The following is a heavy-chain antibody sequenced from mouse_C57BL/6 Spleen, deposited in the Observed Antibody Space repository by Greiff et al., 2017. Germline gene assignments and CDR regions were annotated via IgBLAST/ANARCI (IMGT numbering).Heavy chain of an antibody. CDR3: ARTDTGVVRSWYVEG. Sequence: QVQLQQPGAELVMPGASVKLSCKASGYTFPSYWMHLVTQRPGQGLEWIGEIDPSDSYTNYNQKFKGKSTLTVDKSSSTAYMQLSSLTSEDSAVYYCARTDTGVVRSWYVEGWGEGTTVIVS. D-gene: IGHD1-1*01. CDR2: IDPSDSYT. CDR1: GYTFPSYW. V-gene: IGHV1-69*01. J-gene: IGHJ1*02.